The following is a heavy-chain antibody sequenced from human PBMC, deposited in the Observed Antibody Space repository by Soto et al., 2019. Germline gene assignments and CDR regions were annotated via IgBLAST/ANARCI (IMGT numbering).Heavy chain of an antibody. D-gene: IGHD2-2*01. Sequence: EVQLLESGGGLVRPGGSLRLSCAASGFTFSTYAMTWVRQAPGKGLEWVSTISGLGAGTYYADSVKGRFTISRDNSKNTVYLQMDSLRAEDMAVYYCSSSRTGYYFDYWGQGTLVTVSS. CDR3: SSSRTGYYFDY. J-gene: IGHJ4*02. CDR2: ISGLGAGT. CDR1: GFTFSTYA. V-gene: IGHV3-23*01.